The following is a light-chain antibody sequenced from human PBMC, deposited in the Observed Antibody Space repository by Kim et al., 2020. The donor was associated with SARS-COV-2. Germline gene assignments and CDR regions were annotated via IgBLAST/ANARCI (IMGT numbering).Light chain of an antibody. J-gene: IGLJ3*02. V-gene: IGLV1-51*01. CDR1: TSTIGNNY. CDR2: DTN. CDR3: GTWDDSLSAGV. Sequence: QKVPISCSGSTSTIGNNYVSWYQHLPGTAPKLIIYDTNKRPSGIPDRFSGSKSGTSATLGITGLQSGDEADYYCGTWDDSLSAGVFGGGTQLTVL.